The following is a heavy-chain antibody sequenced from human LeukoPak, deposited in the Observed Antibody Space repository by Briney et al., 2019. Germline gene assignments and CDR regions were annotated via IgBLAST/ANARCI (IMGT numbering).Heavy chain of an antibody. CDR3: ARANGDYVDYYYYGMDV. J-gene: IGHJ6*02. CDR2: ISAYNGNT. Sequence: ASVKVSCKASGYTFTSYGISWVRQAPGQGLEWMGWISAYNGNTNYAQKLQGRVTMTTDTSTSTAYMELRSLRSDDTAVYYCARANGDYVDYYYYGMDVWGQGTTVTVSS. V-gene: IGHV1-18*01. CDR1: GYTFTSYG. D-gene: IGHD4-17*01.